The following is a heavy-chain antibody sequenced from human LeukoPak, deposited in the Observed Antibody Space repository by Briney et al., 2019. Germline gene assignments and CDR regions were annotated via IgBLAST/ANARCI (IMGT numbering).Heavy chain of an antibody. CDR2: ISPNSGGT. CDR3: ARVDCSSTSCCQAHYYYYYAMDV. D-gene: IGHD2-2*01. CDR1: GYTFTGYY. V-gene: IGHV1-2*02. Sequence: ASVKVSCKTSGYTFTGYYIHWVRQAPGQGLEWMGWISPNSGGTNYAQKFQGRVTMTRDTSLSTAYMDLSRLRSDDTAVYYCARVDCSSTSCCQAHYYYYYAMDVWGQGTTVTVSS. J-gene: IGHJ6*02.